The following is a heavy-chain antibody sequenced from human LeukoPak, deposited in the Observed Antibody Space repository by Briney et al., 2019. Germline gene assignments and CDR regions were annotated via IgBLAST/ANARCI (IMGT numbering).Heavy chain of an antibody. CDR2: IYYSGST. CDR3: ARIPLGDDFWSGYYLYFDY. Sequence: SETLSLTCTVSGGSISSYYWSWIRQPPGKGLEWIGYIYYSGSTNYNPSLKSRVTISVDTSENQFSLKLSSVTAADTAVYYCARIPLGDDFWSGYYLYFDYWGQGTLVTVSS. CDR1: GGSISSYY. J-gene: IGHJ4*02. V-gene: IGHV4-59*01. D-gene: IGHD3-3*01.